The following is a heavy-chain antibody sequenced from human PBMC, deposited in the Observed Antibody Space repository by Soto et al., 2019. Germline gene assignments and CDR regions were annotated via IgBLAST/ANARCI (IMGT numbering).Heavy chain of an antibody. CDR2: INPSGGST. CDR1: GYTFTSYY. D-gene: IGHD6-19*01. CDR3: ARGGSGWYED. V-gene: IGHV1-46*03. Sequence: QVQLVQSGAEVKKPGASVKVACKASGYTFTSYYMHWVRQAPGQGLEWMGIINPSGGSTSYAQKFQGRATMARDTSTSTVYMKLSSLRSEDTAVYYCARGGSGWYEDWGQGNLVTVSS. J-gene: IGHJ4*02.